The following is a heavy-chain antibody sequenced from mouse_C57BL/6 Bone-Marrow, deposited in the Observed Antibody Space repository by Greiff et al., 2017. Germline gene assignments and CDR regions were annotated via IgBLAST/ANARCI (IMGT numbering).Heavy chain of an antibody. J-gene: IGHJ2*01. CDR3: TTSLLTLD. V-gene: IGHV14-4*01. CDR1: GFNINDDY. CDR2: IDPENGGT. D-gene: IGHD2-1*01. Sequence: VQLQQSGAELVRPGASVKLSCTASGFNINDDYMHWVKQSPEQGLEWIGCIDPENGGTEYASKFQGKATITADTSSNTAYLQLRSLTAEDTAVYYCTTSLLTLDWGQGTTLTVSS.